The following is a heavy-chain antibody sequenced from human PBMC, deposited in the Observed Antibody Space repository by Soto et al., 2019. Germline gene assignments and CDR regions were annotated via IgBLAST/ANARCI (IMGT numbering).Heavy chain of an antibody. J-gene: IGHJ4*02. D-gene: IGHD2-15*01. Sequence: ASVKVSCKASGYTFTDYYMHWVRQAPGQGLEWMGWINLNSGGTNYAQKFRGRVTMTWDTSISTAYMELSRLRSDGTALYHCARDPGYCSGGSCYSNYYFDYWGQGTLVTVSS. CDR2: INLNSGGT. V-gene: IGHV1-2*02. CDR1: GYTFTDYY. CDR3: ARDPGYCSGGSCYSNYYFDY.